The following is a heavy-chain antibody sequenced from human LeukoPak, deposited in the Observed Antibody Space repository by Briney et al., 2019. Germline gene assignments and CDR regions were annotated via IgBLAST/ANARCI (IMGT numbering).Heavy chain of an antibody. CDR2: INPSGGST. CDR3: ARANKLGNAVLLFY. CDR1: GYTFTNYY. J-gene: IGHJ4*02. Sequence: ASVKVSCRASGYTFTNYYIHWVRQAPGQGLEWMGIINPSGGSTSYAQKFQGRVTMTRDTSTSTVYMELSSLRSDDTAVYYCARANKLGNAVLLFYWGQGTLVTVSS. D-gene: IGHD1/OR15-1a*01. V-gene: IGHV1-46*01.